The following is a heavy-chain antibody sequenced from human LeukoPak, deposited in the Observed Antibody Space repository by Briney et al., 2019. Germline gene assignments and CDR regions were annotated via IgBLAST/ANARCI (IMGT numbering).Heavy chain of an antibody. CDR3: ARDQVVVAATDYYYYGMDV. CDR1: GFTFSSYW. V-gene: IGHV3-7*03. CDR2: IKLDGSEK. Sequence: GGSLRLSCAASGFTFSSYWMSWVRQAPGKGLEWVANIKLDGSEKYYVDSVKGRFTISRDNAKNSLCLQMNSLRAEDTAVYYCARDQVVVAATDYYYYGMDVWGKGTTVTVSS. D-gene: IGHD2-15*01. J-gene: IGHJ6*04.